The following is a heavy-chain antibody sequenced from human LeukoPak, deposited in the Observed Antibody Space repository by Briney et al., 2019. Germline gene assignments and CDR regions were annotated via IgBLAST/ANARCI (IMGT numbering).Heavy chain of an antibody. Sequence: ASVKVSCKASGYTFTDYYMHWVRQAPGQGLEWMGWINPNSGGTNYAQKFQGRVTMTRDTSISTAYMELSRLRSDDTAVYYCARTQYSSGWYGHYYMDVWGKGTTVTVSS. CDR1: GYTFTDYY. CDR2: INPNSGGT. CDR3: ARTQYSSGWYGHYYMDV. V-gene: IGHV1-2*02. D-gene: IGHD6-19*01. J-gene: IGHJ6*03.